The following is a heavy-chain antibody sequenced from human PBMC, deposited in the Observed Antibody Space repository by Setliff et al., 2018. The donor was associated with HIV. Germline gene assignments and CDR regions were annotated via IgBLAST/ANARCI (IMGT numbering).Heavy chain of an antibody. CDR2: ISGSGIST. CDR1: GFAFDNYW. J-gene: IGHJ6*03. D-gene: IGHD2-2*01. CDR3: AKSGYCGSSTCRNYFYYMDV. Sequence: GGSLRLSCAASGFAFDNYWMDWVRQAPGKGLAWASGISGSGISTYNADSVKGRFTISRDNSNNTLYLQMNSLRAEDTAVYYCAKSGYCGSSTCRNYFYYMDVWGKGTTVTVSS. V-gene: IGHV3-23*01.